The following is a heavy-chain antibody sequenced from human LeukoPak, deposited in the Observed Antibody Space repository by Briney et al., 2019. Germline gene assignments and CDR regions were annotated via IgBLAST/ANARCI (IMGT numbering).Heavy chain of an antibody. D-gene: IGHD3-22*01. J-gene: IGHJ1*01. V-gene: IGHV3-74*01. CDR3: ARGHHYDSSGYPEYFQH. CDR2: MNSDGSST. Sequence: GGSLRLSCAPSGLTFSSYWMHWVRQTPGQGLVWVSRMNSDGSSTTYADSVEGRFTIFRDNAKNTLYLQMTSLRAEDTAVYYCARGHHYDSSGYPEYFQHWGQGTLVTVSS. CDR1: GLTFSSYW.